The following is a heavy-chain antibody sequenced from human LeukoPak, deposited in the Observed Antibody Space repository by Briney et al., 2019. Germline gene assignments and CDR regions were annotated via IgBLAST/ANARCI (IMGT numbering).Heavy chain of an antibody. D-gene: IGHD6-13*01. CDR3: ARVEVFSSSSIDY. J-gene: IGHJ4*02. V-gene: IGHV4-39*07. CDR2: IYYSGNT. Sequence: SETLSLTCTVSGGSISSRSYYWGWIRQPPGKGLEWIGSIYYSGNTYYNPSLKSRVTISIDTSKSQFSLKLSSVTAADTAVYYCARVEVFSSSSIDYWGQGTLVTVSS. CDR1: GGSISSRSYY.